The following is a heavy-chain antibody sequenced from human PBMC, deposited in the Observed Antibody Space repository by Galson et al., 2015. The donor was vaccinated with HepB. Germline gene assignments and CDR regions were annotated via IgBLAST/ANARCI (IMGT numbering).Heavy chain of an antibody. CDR3: TRVYCDGDCYRYYFGY. Sequence: SVKVSCKGSGYTFNRYYMHWVRQAPGQGLEWMGIINPSGGSTNYAQKFQGRVTMTRDTSTSTLYMELSSLRSEDTAMYYCTRVYCDGDCYRYYFGYWGQGTLVTVSS. CDR1: GYTFNRYY. D-gene: IGHD2-21*01. J-gene: IGHJ4*02. V-gene: IGHV1-46*02. CDR2: INPSGGST.